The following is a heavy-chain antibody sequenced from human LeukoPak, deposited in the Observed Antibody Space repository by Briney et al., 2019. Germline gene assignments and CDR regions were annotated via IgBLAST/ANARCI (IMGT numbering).Heavy chain of an antibody. D-gene: IGHD3-10*01. CDR1: GFTVSSQY. V-gene: IGHV3-53*01. J-gene: IGHJ4*02. CDR3: ACSVYSGSPTRSFDY. CDR2: IYSGGGT. Sequence: GGSLRLSCAASGFTVSSQYMNWVRQAPGKGLEWVSVIYSGGGTYYADSVNGRFTISRDNSKNTLYLQMNSLRADDTAVYYCACSVYSGSPTRSFDYWGQGTLVTVSS.